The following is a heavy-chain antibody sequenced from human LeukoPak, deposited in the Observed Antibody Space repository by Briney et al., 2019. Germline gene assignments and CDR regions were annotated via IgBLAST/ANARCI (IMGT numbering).Heavy chain of an antibody. CDR2: INPSGGST. V-gene: IGHV1-46*01. CDR3: ARDSLELRGKGENAFDI. D-gene: IGHD1-7*01. Sequence: SVKVSCKASGYTFTSYYMHWVRQAPGQGLEWMGIINPSGGSTSYAQKFQGRVTMTSDTSTSTVYMELRSLRSEDTAVYYCARDSLELRGKGENAFDIWGQGTMVTVSS. J-gene: IGHJ3*02. CDR1: GYTFTSYY.